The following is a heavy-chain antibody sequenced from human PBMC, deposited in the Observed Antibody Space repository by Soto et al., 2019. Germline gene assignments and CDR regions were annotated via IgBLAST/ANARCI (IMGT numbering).Heavy chain of an antibody. Sequence: GDSVKVSCKASGYTFTSYDINWVRQATGQGLEWMGWMNPNSGNTGYAQKFQGGVTMTRTTSISTAYMELSSLRSEGTAVYYCARGRYTMYYYDSSRYYHLDYWGQGALVTVSS. CDR1: GYTFTSYD. CDR3: ARGRYTMYYYDSSRYYHLDY. CDR2: MNPNSGNT. J-gene: IGHJ4*02. V-gene: IGHV1-8*01. D-gene: IGHD3-22*01.